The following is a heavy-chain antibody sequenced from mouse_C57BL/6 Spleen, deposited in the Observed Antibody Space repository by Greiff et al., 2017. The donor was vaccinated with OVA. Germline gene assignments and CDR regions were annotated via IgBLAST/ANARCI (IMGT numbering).Heavy chain of an antibody. J-gene: IGHJ4*01. V-gene: IGHV1-55*01. CDR2: IYPGSGST. D-gene: IGHD2-3*01. CDR1: GYTFTSYW. CDR3: AREDGDGYYFYYAMDY. Sequence: VQLQQPGAELVKPGASVKMSCKASGYTFTSYWITWVKQRPGQGLEWIGDIYPGSGSTNYNEKFKSKATLTVDTSSNTAYMQLSSLTSEDSAVYYCAREDGDGYYFYYAMDYWGQGTSVTVSS.